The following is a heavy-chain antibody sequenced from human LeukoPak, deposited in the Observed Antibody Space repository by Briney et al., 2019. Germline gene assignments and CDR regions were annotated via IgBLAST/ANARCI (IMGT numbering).Heavy chain of an antibody. CDR1: GFTFSSYE. J-gene: IGHJ3*02. CDR2: ISSSGSTI. V-gene: IGHV3-48*03. CDR3: AKEVGGSYLPDAFDI. Sequence: GGSLRLSCAASGFTFSSYEMNWVRQAPGKGLEWVSYISSSGSTIYYADSVKGRFAISRDNAKNSLYLQMNSLRAEDTAVYYCAKEVGGSYLPDAFDIWGQGTMVTVSS. D-gene: IGHD1-26*01.